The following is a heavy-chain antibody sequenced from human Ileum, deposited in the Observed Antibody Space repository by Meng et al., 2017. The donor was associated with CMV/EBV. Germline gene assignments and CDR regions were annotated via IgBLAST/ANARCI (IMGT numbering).Heavy chain of an antibody. V-gene: IGHV3-7*01. J-gene: IGHJ4*02. D-gene: IGHD3-22*01. CDR1: GFTFSTHW. Sequence: GGSLRLSCVASGFTFSTHWMSWVRQAPGKGLEWVANIKQDGSERYYVDSVKGRFTISRDNAKNSLYLQMNSLRAEDTAVYYCARDLGYYDSSGYPYYFDYWGQGTLVTVSS. CDR3: ARDLGYYDSSGYPYYFDY. CDR2: IKQDGSER.